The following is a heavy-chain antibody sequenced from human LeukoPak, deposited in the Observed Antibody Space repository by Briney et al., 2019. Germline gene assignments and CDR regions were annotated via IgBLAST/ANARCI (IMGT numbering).Heavy chain of an antibody. CDR3: ARAVGLYSSSRWKD. J-gene: IGHJ4*02. D-gene: IGHD6-13*01. CDR1: GGSFSGYY. CDR2: INHSGST. V-gene: IGHV4-34*01. Sequence: SETLSLTCAVYGGSFSGYYWSWIRQPPGKGLEWIGEINHSGSTNYNPSLKSRVTISVDTSKNQFSLKLSSVTAADTAVYYCARAVGLYSSSRWKDWGQGTLVTVSS.